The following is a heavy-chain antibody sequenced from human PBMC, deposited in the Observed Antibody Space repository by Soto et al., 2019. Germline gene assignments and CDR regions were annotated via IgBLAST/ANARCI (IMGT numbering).Heavy chain of an antibody. CDR1: GYSFTTYW. D-gene: IGHD3-10*01. V-gene: IGHV5-51*01. J-gene: IGHJ1*01. CDR3: TRPDFYFASGDWAL. CDR2: IYPGDSDT. Sequence: EVQLVQSGAEVKKSGESLRISCKGSGYSFTTYWIGWVRQRPGKGLEWMGIIYPGDSDTRYIPSFQGQVTISADKSINTAYLQWSSLKASDAAVYYCTRPDFYFASGDWALWCQGTPVTVSS.